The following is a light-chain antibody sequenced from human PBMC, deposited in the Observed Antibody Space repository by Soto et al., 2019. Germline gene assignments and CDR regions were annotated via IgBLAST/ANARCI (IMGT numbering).Light chain of an antibody. CDR3: QHYYGWVKT. CDR2: GAS. Sequence: EIVMTQSPATLSVSPGERATLSCRASQNVNNNLAWYQQKPGQAPRLLIYGASARATGVPARFSGSGSGTEFTLTITSLQSEDCACYYCQHYYGWVKTFGQGTKLEIK. V-gene: IGKV3-15*01. J-gene: IGKJ2*01. CDR1: QNVNNN.